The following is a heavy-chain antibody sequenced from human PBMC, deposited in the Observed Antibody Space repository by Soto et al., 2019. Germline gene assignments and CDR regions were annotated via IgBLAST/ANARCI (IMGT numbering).Heavy chain of an antibody. CDR2: INPSGGST. CDR3: ARERGDGYKPLDY. D-gene: IGHD5-12*01. CDR1: GYTFTSYY. V-gene: IGHV1-46*01. Sequence: QVQLVQSGAEVKKPGASVKVSCKASGYTFTSYYMHWVRQAPGQGLEWMGIINPSGGSTSYAKKFQGRVTMTRDTSTSTIYMELSSLRSEDTAVYYCARERGDGYKPLDYWGQGTLVTVSS. J-gene: IGHJ4*02.